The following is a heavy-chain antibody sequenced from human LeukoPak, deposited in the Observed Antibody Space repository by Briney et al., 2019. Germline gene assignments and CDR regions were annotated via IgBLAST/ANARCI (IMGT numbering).Heavy chain of an antibody. V-gene: IGHV3-23*01. J-gene: IGHJ4*02. CDR2: ISGSGGST. Sequence: PGGSPRLSCAASGFTFSSYAMSWVRQAPGKGLEWVSAISGSGGSTYYADSVKGRFTVSRDNTKSSLFLQMSGLRAEDTALYFCVRDGDGSSKVDYWGQGTLVTVSS. CDR1: GFTFSSYA. CDR3: VRDGDGSSKVDY. D-gene: IGHD3-10*01.